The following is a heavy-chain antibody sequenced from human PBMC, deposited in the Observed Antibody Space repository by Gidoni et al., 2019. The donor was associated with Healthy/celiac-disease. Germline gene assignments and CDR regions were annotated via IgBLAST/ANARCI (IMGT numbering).Heavy chain of an antibody. D-gene: IGHD3-10*01. CDR2: ISYDGSNK. V-gene: IGHV3-30*04. J-gene: IGHJ6*02. CDR1: GFTFSSYA. CDR3: ARDSTMVRGGQGYGMDV. Sequence: QVQLVESGGGVVQPGRSLRLSCAAPGFTFSSYAMHWVRQAPGKGLEWVAVISYDGSNKYYADSVKGRFTISRDNSKNTLYLQMNSLRAEDTAVYYCARDSTMVRGGQGYGMDVWGQGTTVTVSS.